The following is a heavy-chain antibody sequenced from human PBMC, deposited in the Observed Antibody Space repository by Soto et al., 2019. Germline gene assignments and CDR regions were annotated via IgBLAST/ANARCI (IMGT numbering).Heavy chain of an antibody. CDR2: ISGSGGST. CDR1: GFTFSSYA. V-gene: IGHV3-23*01. J-gene: IGHJ6*02. CDR3: AKDIGVRFGPKPYYYGMDV. D-gene: IGHD3-10*01. Sequence: PGGSLRLSCAASGFTFSSYAMSWVRQAPGKGLEWVSAISGSGGSTYYADSVKGRFTISRDNSKNTLYLQMNSLRAEDTAVYYCAKDIGVRFGPKPYYYGMDVWGQGTTVTVSS.